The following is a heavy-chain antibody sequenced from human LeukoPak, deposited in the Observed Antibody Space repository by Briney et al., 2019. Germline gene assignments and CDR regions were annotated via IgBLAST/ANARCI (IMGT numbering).Heavy chain of an antibody. Sequence: SGGSLRLSCAASGFTFSSYEMNWVRQAPGKGLEWVSAISGSGGSTYYADSVKGRFTISRDNSKNTLYLQMNSLRAEDTAVYYCAKDYCSSTSCYNPNWFDPWGQGTLVTVSS. CDR1: GFTFSSYE. CDR2: ISGSGGST. D-gene: IGHD2-2*02. V-gene: IGHV3-23*01. J-gene: IGHJ5*02. CDR3: AKDYCSSTSCYNPNWFDP.